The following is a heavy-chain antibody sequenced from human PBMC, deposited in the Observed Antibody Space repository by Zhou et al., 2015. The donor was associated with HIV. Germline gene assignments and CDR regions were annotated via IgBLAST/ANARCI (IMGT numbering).Heavy chain of an antibody. CDR2: IIPILGIA. CDR3: ARETRPTLRWLQLDVWGSQYFDY. D-gene: IGHD5-24*01. V-gene: IGHV1-69*08. CDR1: GGTFSSYT. Sequence: QVQLVQSGAEVKKPGSSVKVSCKASGGTFSSYTISWVRQAPGQGLEWMGRIIPILGIANYAQKFQGRVTITADKSTSTAYMELSSLRSEDTAVYYCARETRPTLRWLQLDVWGSQYFDYWGQGTLVTVSS. J-gene: IGHJ4*02.